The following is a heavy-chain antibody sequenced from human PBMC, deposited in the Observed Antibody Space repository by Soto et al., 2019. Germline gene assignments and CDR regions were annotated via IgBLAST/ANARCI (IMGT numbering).Heavy chain of an antibody. V-gene: IGHV2-5*02. CDR1: GFSLSSTGVG. D-gene: IGHD2-21*01. J-gene: IGHJ4*02. CDR2: TYWDDDE. Sequence: QITLKESGPTLVKPTQTLTLTCTFSGFSLSSTGVGVGWIRQPPGKALEWLALTYWDDDERYSPSLRSRLTIAKDTSKNLVFLTMTNMDPVDTATYFCARRYTGWSFFDYWGQGILVTVSS. CDR3: ARRYTGWSFFDY.